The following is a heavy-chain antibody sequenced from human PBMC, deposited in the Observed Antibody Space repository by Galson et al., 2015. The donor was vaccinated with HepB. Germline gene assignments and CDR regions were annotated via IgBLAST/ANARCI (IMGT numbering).Heavy chain of an antibody. CDR1: GFTFSSYW. D-gene: IGHD2-15*01. CDR3: ARVGCSGGSCADWFDP. CDR2: INSDGCST. J-gene: IGHJ5*02. Sequence: SLRLSCAASGFTFSSYWMHWVRQAPGKGLVWVSRINSDGCSTSYADSVKGRFTISRDNAKNTLYLQMNNLRVEDAAVYYCARVGCSGGSCADWFDPWGQGTLVTVSS. V-gene: IGHV3-74*01.